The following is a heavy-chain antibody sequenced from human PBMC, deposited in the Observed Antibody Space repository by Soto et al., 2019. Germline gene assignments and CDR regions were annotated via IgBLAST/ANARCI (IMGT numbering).Heavy chain of an antibody. CDR1: GYSFTSYW. CDR2: IDPSDSYT. J-gene: IGHJ6*02. Sequence: PGESLKISCKGSGYSFTSYWISWVRQMPGKGLEWMGRIDPSDSYTNYSPSFQGHVTISADKSISTAYLQWSSLKASDTAMYYCATLGYCSSTSCGRYGMDVWGQGTMVTVSS. CDR3: ATLGYCSSTSCGRYGMDV. D-gene: IGHD2-2*01. V-gene: IGHV5-10-1*01.